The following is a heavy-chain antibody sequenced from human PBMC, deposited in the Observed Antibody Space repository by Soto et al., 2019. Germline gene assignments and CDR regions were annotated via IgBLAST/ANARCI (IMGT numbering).Heavy chain of an antibody. CDR3: ARGVENIVVVLDVFGYYGMDV. CDR2: INAGNGNT. Sequence: QVQLVQSGAEVKKHGASVKVSCKASGYSFTSYAIYWVRQAPGQRLEWMGWINAGNGNTKYSQKLQGRVTFTGDTSASTAHMELSSLRSEDTAVYFCARGVENIVVVLDVFGYYGMDVWGQGTTVTVSS. V-gene: IGHV1-3*01. CDR1: GYSFTSYA. D-gene: IGHD2-2*01. J-gene: IGHJ6*02.